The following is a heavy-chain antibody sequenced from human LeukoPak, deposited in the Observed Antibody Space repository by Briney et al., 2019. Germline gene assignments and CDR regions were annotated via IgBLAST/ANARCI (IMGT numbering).Heavy chain of an antibody. J-gene: IGHJ5*02. CDR3: ARGPTMIVVVRVGWFDP. CDR1: GFTFSSYG. Sequence: GGSLRLSCAASGFTFSSYGMHWVRQAPGKGLEWVAVIWYDGSNKYYADSVKGRFTISRDNSKNTLYLQMNSLRAEDTAVYYCARGPTMIVVVRVGWFDPWGQGTLVTVSS. D-gene: IGHD3-22*01. V-gene: IGHV3-33*01. CDR2: IWYDGSNK.